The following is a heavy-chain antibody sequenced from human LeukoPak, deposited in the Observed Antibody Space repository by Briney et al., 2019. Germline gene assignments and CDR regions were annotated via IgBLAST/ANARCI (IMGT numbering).Heavy chain of an antibody. CDR3: ARVSAVAGPSFDY. J-gene: IGHJ4*02. D-gene: IGHD6-19*01. CDR1: GGSIRSYY. V-gene: IGHV4-59*01. CDR2: IYYSGST. Sequence: SETLSLTCTVSGGSIRSYYWSWIRQPPGKGLEWIGYIYYSGSTNYNPSLKSRVTISVDTSKNQFSLKLSSVTAADTAVYYCARVSAVAGPSFDYWGQGTLVTVSS.